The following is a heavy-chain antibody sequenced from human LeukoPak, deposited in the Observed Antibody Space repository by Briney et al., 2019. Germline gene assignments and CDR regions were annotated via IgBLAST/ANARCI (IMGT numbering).Heavy chain of an antibody. CDR1: GYTFTGYY. Sequence: ASVKVSCKASGYTFTGYYMHWVRQAPGQGLEWMGWINPNSGGTNYAQKFQGRVTMTRDTSISTAYTELSRLRSDDTAVYYCARDWRGAVAGRRDYWGQGTLVTVSS. V-gene: IGHV1-2*02. D-gene: IGHD6-19*01. CDR3: ARDWRGAVAGRRDY. CDR2: INPNSGGT. J-gene: IGHJ4*02.